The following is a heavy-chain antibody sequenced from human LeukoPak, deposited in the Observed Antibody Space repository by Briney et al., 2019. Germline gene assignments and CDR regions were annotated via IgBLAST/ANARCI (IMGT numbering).Heavy chain of an antibody. J-gene: IGHJ3*02. D-gene: IGHD6-19*01. CDR2: IYTSGGT. CDR3: ASFSGWYGNAFDI. CDR1: GGSISSYY. V-gene: IGHV4-4*07. Sequence: SETLSLTCTVSGGSISSYYWSWIRQPAGKGLEWIGRIYTSGGTNYNPSLKSRVTMSVDTSNNQFSLKLSSVTAADTAVYYCASFSGWYGNAFDIWGQGTMVTVSS.